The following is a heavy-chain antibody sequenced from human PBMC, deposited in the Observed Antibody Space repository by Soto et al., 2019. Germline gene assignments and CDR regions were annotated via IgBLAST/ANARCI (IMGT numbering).Heavy chain of an antibody. V-gene: IGHV1-8*01. CDR2: INPNSGNI. J-gene: IGHJ4*02. CDR3: ARGRASGSYYLLDY. CDR1: GNTCTSYD. Sequence: QVQLVQSGAEVKKPGASVKVSCKASGNTCTSYDINWVRQATGHGLEWMGWINPNSGNIGYAQKFQGRGTMTRDTAIRTAYMEVSRLRSDDTAVYDCARGRASGSYYLLDYWGQGTLVTVSS. D-gene: IGHD3-10*01.